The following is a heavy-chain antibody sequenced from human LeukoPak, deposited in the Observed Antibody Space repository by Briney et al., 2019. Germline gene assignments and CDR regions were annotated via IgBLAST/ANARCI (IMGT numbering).Heavy chain of an antibody. CDR1: GFSFSNYW. J-gene: IGHJ4*02. V-gene: IGHV3-74*01. D-gene: IGHD3-10*01. Sequence: GGSLRLSRAASGFSFSNYWFHWVRQAPGEGLVWVSRTNEHGTIINYADSVKGRFTISRDNAKNTLYLQMNSLRTEDSALYYCVVDLSGSADYWGQGTLVTVSS. CDR3: VVDLSGSADY. CDR2: TNEHGTII.